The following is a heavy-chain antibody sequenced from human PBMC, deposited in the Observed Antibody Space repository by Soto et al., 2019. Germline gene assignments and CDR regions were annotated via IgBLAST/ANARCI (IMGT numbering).Heavy chain of an antibody. V-gene: IGHV5-51*01. D-gene: IGHD3-10*01. CDR2: IYPGDSDT. CDR1: GYSLTIYW. CDR3: ARRRVRGGYYYYGMDV. J-gene: IGHJ6*02. Sequence: PGESLKSSGQGSGYSLTIYWIGWVLQMPWKGLEWMGIIYPGDSDTRYSPSFQGQVTISADKSISTAYLQWSSLKASDTAMYYCARRRVRGGYYYYGMDVWGQGTTVTVSS.